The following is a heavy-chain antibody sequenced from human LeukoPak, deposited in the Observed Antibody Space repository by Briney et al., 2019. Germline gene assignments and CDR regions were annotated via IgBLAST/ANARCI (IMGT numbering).Heavy chain of an antibody. J-gene: IGHJ4*02. V-gene: IGHV1-46*01. CDR3: VRARDTMIVVVAFDY. CDR1: GYTFTSYY. D-gene: IGHD3-22*01. Sequence: PSASVKVSCNASGYTFTSYYMHWVRQAPGPGLELMGIINPSGGSTSYAQKFQGRVTMTRDTSTSTVYIELSSLRSEDTAVYYCVRARDTMIVVVAFDYWGQGTLVTVSS. CDR2: INPSGGST.